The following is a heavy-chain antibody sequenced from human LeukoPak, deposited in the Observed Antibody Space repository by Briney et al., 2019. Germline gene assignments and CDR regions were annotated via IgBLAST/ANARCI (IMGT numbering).Heavy chain of an antibody. CDR3: ARASSGYYGNWFDP. V-gene: IGHV4-34*01. J-gene: IGHJ5*02. CDR2: INDYTGDS. CDR1: GGSFTDYF. D-gene: IGHD3-22*01. Sequence: SETLSLTCTVFGGSFTDYFWTWIRHSPGKGLEWIGEINDYTGDSKYNPSLNSRVSISLEKSKNQLSLELRSVTAADTAVYYCARASSGYYGNWFDPWGQGTLVTVSS.